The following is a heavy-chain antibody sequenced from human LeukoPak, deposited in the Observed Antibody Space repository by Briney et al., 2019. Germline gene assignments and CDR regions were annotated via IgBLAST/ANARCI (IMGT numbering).Heavy chain of an antibody. D-gene: IGHD3-9*01. J-gene: IGHJ4*02. V-gene: IGHV1-2*02. CDR3: AREYYSYDILTGPFDY. CDR1: GYTFTGYY. Sequence: GASVKVSCKASGYTFTGYYMHWVRQAPGQGLEWMGWINPNSGGTNYAQKFQGRVTMTRDTSISTAYMELSRQRSDDTAVYYCAREYYSYDILTGPFDYWGQGTLVTVSS. CDR2: INPNSGGT.